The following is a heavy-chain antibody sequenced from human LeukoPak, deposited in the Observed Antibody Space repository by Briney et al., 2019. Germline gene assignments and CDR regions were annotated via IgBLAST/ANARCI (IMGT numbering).Heavy chain of an antibody. Sequence: SETLSLTCTVSGGSISSYYWSWIRQPAGKGLEWIGRIYTSGSTNYNPSLKSRVTMSVDTSKNQFSLKLSPVTAADTAVYYCARSRYFDWPYTQGYFDYWGQGTLVTVSS. CDR1: GGSISSYY. J-gene: IGHJ4*02. V-gene: IGHV4-4*07. CDR2: IYTSGST. D-gene: IGHD3-9*01. CDR3: ARSRYFDWPYTQGYFDY.